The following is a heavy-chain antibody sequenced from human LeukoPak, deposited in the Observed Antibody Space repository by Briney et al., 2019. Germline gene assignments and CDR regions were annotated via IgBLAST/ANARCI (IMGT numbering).Heavy chain of an antibody. CDR1: GFTFISFA. J-gene: IGHJ4*02. CDR3: ARDEGIAAAGTMGDY. D-gene: IGHD6-13*01. Sequence: GGSLRLSCAASGFTFISFAMHWVRQAPGKGLEWVAVISYHGSNKYYADSVRGRFTISRDNSKNTLYLQMNSLRAEDTAVYYCARDEGIAAAGTMGDYWGQGTLVTVSS. CDR2: ISYHGSNK. V-gene: IGHV3-30-3*01.